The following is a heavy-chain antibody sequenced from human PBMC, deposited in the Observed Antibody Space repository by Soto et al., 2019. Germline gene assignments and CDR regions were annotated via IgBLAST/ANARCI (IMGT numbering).Heavy chain of an antibody. CDR3: ARPYSSSPSGFDY. J-gene: IGHJ4*02. CDR1: GGSISSSNYY. D-gene: IGHD6-6*01. V-gene: IGHV4-39*01. CDR2: IYYSGST. Sequence: SETLSLTCTVSGGSISSSNYYWGWIRQPPGKGLEWIGSIYYSGSTYYNPSLKNRLTISVDTSKNQFSLRLSSVTAADTAVYYCARPYSSSPSGFDYWGQGTLVTVSS.